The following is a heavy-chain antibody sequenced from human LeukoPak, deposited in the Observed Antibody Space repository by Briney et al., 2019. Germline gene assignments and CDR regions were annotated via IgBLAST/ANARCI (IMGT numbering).Heavy chain of an antibody. CDR2: INPNSGGT. D-gene: IGHD2-2*01. Sequence: ASVKVSCKASGYTLTGYYMHWVRQAPGQGLEWMGWINPNSGGTNYAQKFQGRVTMTRDTSISTAYMELSRLRSDDTAVYYCARERAFVVVVPAAKYYYGMDVWGQGTTVTVSS. J-gene: IGHJ6*02. CDR1: GYTLTGYY. CDR3: ARERAFVVVVPAAKYYYGMDV. V-gene: IGHV1-2*02.